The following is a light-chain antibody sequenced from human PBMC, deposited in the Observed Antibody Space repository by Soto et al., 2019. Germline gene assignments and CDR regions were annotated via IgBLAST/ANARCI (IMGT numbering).Light chain of an antibody. J-gene: IGKJ4*01. Sequence: EIVMTQSPATLSVSPGERATLSCRASQSVSSNLAWYQQKPGQAPMLLIYGASTRATGIPARFSGSGSGTEFTLTISGLQSEDFAVYYCQQYNNWPPLTFGGGTKVEIK. CDR1: QSVSSN. CDR2: GAS. CDR3: QQYNNWPPLT. V-gene: IGKV3-15*01.